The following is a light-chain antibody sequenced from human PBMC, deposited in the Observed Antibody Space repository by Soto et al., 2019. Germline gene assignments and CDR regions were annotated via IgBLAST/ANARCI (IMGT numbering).Light chain of an antibody. Sequence: EIVLTQSPGTLSLSPGERATLSCRASQSVTSNYLAWYQQKPGQAPRLLVYGASSRATGISDRFSGSGSGTDFTLTISRLEPEDVAVYYCQHYVSPPITFGQGTRLEI. V-gene: IGKV3-20*01. J-gene: IGKJ5*01. CDR3: QHYVSPPIT. CDR2: GAS. CDR1: QSVTSNY.